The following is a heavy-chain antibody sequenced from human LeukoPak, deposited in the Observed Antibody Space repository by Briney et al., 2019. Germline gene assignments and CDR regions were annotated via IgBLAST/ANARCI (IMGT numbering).Heavy chain of an antibody. V-gene: IGHV1-69*13. J-gene: IGHJ6*02. CDR3: ARHGDYVYYYYGMDV. D-gene: IGHD4-17*01. CDR1: GGTFSSYA. Sequence: LVKVSCKASGGTFSSYAISWVRQAPGQGLGWMGGIIPIFGTANYAQKFQGRVTITADESTSTAYMELSSLRSEDTAVYYCARHGDYVYYYYGMDVWGQGTTVTVSS. CDR2: IIPIFGTA.